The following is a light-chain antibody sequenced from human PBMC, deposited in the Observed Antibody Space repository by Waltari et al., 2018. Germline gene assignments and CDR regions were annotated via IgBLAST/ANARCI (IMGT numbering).Light chain of an antibody. CDR2: INSDGSH. V-gene: IGLV4-69*01. Sequence: QLALTQSPSASASLGASVKLTCTLDSGHSSNVVAWHQQHPEKGPRYLMKINSDGSHSKGDEIPDRFSGSNSGAERYLTISSVQSDDEADYYCQTGGHGTWVFGGGTKLTVL. CDR1: SGHSSNV. CDR3: QTGGHGTWV. J-gene: IGLJ3*02.